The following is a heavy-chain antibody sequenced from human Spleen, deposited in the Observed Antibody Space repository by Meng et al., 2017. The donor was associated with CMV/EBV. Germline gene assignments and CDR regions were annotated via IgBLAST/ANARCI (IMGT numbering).Heavy chain of an antibody. CDR2: IWYDGSNK. D-gene: IGHD1-20*01. Sequence: ASGFNFRSYGMHWVRQAPGKGLEWVAVIWYDGSNKYYVDSVKGRFTIARDNSKNTLYLQMNSLRAEDTAVYYCAKDSVTAPGTYLDHWGQGTLVTVSS. CDR1: GFNFRSYG. J-gene: IGHJ4*02. V-gene: IGHV3-33*06. CDR3: AKDSVTAPGTYLDH.